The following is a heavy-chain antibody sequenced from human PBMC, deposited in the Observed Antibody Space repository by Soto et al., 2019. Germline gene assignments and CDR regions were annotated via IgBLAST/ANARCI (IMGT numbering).Heavy chain of an antibody. D-gene: IGHD3-3*01. CDR3: ARSPYYDFWGGYSNDYYYDFKAV. CDR1: GGSISSYY. J-gene: IGHJ6*03. CDR2: IYYSGST. V-gene: IGHV4-59*01. Sequence: SETLSLTCTVSGGSISSYYWSWIRQPPGKGLEWIGYIYYSGSTNYNPSLKSRVTISVDTSKNQFSLKLSSVTAADTAAYYCARSPYYDFWGGYSNDYYYDFKAVWGKGTTVTVSS.